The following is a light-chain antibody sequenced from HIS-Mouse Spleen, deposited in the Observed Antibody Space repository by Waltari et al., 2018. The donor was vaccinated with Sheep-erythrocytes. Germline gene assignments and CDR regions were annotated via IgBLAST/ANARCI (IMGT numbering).Light chain of an antibody. CDR3: QQRSNWPPT. CDR2: VAS. J-gene: IGKJ1*01. V-gene: IGKV3-11*01. CDR1: QSVSSY. Sequence: EIVLTQSPAILSLSPGESATISCRASQSVSSYLAWYQQKPGQAPRLLIYVASNRATGIPARFSGSGSGTDFTLTISSLEPEDFAVYYCQQRSNWPPTFGQGTKVEIK.